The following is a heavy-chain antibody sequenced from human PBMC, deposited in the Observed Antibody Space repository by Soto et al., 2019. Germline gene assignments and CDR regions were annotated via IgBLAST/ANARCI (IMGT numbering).Heavy chain of an antibody. Sequence: QVQLVQSGAEVKKPGASVKVSCKASGYTFTSYGISWVRQAPGQGLEWMGWISAYNGNTNYAQKLQGRVTMTTDTSTSTAYMELRSLRSDDTAVYYCARDSCSGGSCYSSPFDPWGPGTLVTVSS. D-gene: IGHD2-15*01. CDR3: ARDSCSGGSCYSSPFDP. V-gene: IGHV1-18*01. CDR2: ISAYNGNT. CDR1: GYTFTSYG. J-gene: IGHJ5*02.